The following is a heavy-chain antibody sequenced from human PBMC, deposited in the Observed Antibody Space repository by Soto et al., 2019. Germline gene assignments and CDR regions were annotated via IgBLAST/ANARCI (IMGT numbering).Heavy chain of an antibody. CDR1: GYTFTSYD. Sequence: ASVKVSCKASGYTFTSYDINWVRQTAGQGLEWMGWMSPKTANTGYAQKFQDRVTMTRSTSISTAYMELSSLTSEDTAVYYCTGGPPNWGFDSVGQGTLVTVSS. CDR3: TGGPPNWGFDS. D-gene: IGHD7-27*01. J-gene: IGHJ5*01. V-gene: IGHV1-8*01. CDR2: MSPKTANT.